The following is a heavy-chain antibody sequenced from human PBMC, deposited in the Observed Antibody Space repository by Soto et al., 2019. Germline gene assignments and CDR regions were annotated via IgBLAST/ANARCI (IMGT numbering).Heavy chain of an antibody. J-gene: IGHJ4*02. Sequence: TGGSLRLSCAASVFTSKSYSMNWVRQAPGKGLEWVSSISSSSTNVYYADSVKGRFTISRDNAKNSLYLQMNSLRAEDTALYYCARSGNSFSYYDYWGQGTLVTVSS. CDR1: VFTSKSYS. CDR2: ISSSSTNV. D-gene: IGHD2-15*01. V-gene: IGHV3-21*01. CDR3: ARSGNSFSYYDY.